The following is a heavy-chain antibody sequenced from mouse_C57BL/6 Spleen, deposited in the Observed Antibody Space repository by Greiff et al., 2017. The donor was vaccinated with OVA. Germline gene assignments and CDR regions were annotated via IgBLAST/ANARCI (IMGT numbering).Heavy chain of an antibody. J-gene: IGHJ4*01. CDR1: GFNIKDDY. V-gene: IGHV14-4*01. CDR2: IDPENGDT. D-gene: IGHD1-1*01. CDR3: TTYYYGSSYAMDY. Sequence: EVQGVESGAELVRPGASVKLSCTASGFNIKDDYMHWVKQRPEQGLEWIGWIDPENGDTEYASKFQGKATITADTSSNTAYLQLSSLTSEDTAVYYCTTYYYGSSYAMDYWGQGTSVTVSS.